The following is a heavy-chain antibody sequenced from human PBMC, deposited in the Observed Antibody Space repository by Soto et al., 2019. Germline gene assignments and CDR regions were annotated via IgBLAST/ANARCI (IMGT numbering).Heavy chain of an antibody. J-gene: IGHJ4*02. CDR2: ISYDGSNK. Sequence: GGSLRLSCAASGFTFSSHGMHWVRQAPGKGLEWVAVISYDGSNKYYADSVKGRFTISRDNSKNTLYLQMNSLRAEDTAVYYSAKDFGRWLPTRAFHYWGQGTLVTVSS. D-gene: IGHD5-12*01. CDR1: GFTFSSHG. V-gene: IGHV3-30*18. CDR3: AKDFGRWLPTRAFHY.